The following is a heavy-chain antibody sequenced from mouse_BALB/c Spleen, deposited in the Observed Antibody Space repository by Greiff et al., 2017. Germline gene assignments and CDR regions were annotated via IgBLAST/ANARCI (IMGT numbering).Heavy chain of an antibody. V-gene: IGHV1-67*01. D-gene: IGHD2-3*01. CDR2: ISTYYGNT. CDR3: ARTGRLLRGAMDE. J-gene: IGHJ4*01. Sequence: VQLQQSGPELVRPGVSVKISCKGSSYTFTDYAMHWVKQSHAKSLEWIGVISTYYGNTNYNQKFKGKATMTVDKSSSTAYMELARLTSEDSAVYYGARTGRLLRGAMDEWGQGNSVTVSS. CDR1: SYTFTDYA.